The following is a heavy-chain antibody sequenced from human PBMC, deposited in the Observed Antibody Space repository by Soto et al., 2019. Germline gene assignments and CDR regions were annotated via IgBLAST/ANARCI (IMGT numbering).Heavy chain of an antibody. CDR2: MYYTGTT. J-gene: IGHJ5*02. CDR1: GDSISSDY. D-gene: IGHD4-17*01. Sequence: SETLSLTCSVSGDSISSDYWSWIRQPPGKGLEWIGYMYYTGTTNYNPSLRSRVTISLDTSKNQFSLKLSSVTAADTAVYYCARQDYGDSNNWFDPWGQGTLVTVSS. CDR3: ARQDYGDSNNWFDP. V-gene: IGHV4-59*08.